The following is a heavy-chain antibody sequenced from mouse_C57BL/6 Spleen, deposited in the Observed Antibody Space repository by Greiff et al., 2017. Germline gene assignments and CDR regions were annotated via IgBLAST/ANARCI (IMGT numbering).Heavy chain of an antibody. Sequence: VKLVESGAELVKPGASVTISCTASGYTFTDYYINWVKQRPGQGLEWIGKIGPGSGSTYYNEKFKGKATLTADKSSSTAYMQLSSLTSEDSAVYFCATYGSSHYFDYWGQGTTLTVSS. CDR2: IGPGSGST. CDR1: GYTFTDYY. CDR3: ATYGSSHYFDY. J-gene: IGHJ2*01. D-gene: IGHD1-1*01. V-gene: IGHV1-77*01.